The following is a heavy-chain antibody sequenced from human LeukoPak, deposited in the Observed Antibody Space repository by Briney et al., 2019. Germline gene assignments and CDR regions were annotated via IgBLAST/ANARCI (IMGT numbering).Heavy chain of an antibody. CDR2: IYYSGST. J-gene: IGHJ4*02. Sequence: SETLSLTCTVSGGSISSSSYYWSWIRQPPGKGLEWIGYIYYSGSTNYNPSLKSRVTISVDTSKNQFSLKLSSVTAADTAVYYCARGLWQWLVFNYWGQGTLVTVSS. D-gene: IGHD6-19*01. CDR1: GGSISSSSYY. V-gene: IGHV4-61*01. CDR3: ARGLWQWLVFNY.